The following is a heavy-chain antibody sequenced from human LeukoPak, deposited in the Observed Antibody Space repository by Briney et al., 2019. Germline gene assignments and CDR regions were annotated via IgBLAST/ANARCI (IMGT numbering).Heavy chain of an antibody. Sequence: GESLKISCKVSGYSFTNSWIGWVRQMPGKGLEWMGIIYPGDSETKYSPSFQGQVTISADKSINTAYLQWSSLKASDTAMYYCARPDYRGYYFDYWGQGTLVTVSS. CDR3: ARPDYRGYYFDY. CDR1: GYSFTNSW. J-gene: IGHJ4*02. D-gene: IGHD4-23*01. CDR2: IYPGDSET. V-gene: IGHV5-51*01.